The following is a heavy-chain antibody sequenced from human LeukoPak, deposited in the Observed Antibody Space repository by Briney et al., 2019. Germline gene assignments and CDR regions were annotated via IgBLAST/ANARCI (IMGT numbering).Heavy chain of an antibody. D-gene: IGHD1-26*01. CDR3: ARVGRSRGSLPNSYYYMDV. V-gene: IGHV1-69*05. CDR2: IIPMFGSA. CDR1: GDIFTSYS. J-gene: IGHJ6*03. Sequence: SVKVSCKASGDIFTSYSVSWVRHAPRQGLEWMGGIIPMFGSANYAQKFQGRVTITTDQSTTIVYMELSSLSSEDTAVYYCARVGRSRGSLPNSYYYMDVWGKGTTVTVSS.